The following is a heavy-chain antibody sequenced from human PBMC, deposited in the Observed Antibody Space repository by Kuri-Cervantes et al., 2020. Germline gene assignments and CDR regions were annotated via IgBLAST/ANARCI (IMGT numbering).Heavy chain of an antibody. D-gene: IGHD3-22*01. CDR2: IYYNGNT. CDR1: GGSMNNYY. V-gene: IGHV4-59*12. J-gene: IGHJ3*02. Sequence: SETLSLTCTVSGGSMNNYYWSWIRQPPGKGLEWVGYIYYNGNTNYNPSLKSRLIISVDTSKNQFSLRLTSVTAADTAVYYCARVMRYYHSSGSYSYDAFDIWGQGTMVTVSS. CDR3: ARVMRYYHSSGSYSYDAFDI.